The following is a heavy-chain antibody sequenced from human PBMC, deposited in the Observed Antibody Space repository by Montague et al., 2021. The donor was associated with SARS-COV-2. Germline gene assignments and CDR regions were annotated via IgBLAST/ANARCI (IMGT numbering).Heavy chain of an antibody. CDR2: LYSGGTT. CDR3: AKVGRGIIAGAEYFQH. Sequence: SLRLSCAASGFTVSNNYMSWVRQAPGKGLEWVSHLYSGGTTYYADSAKRRFIITRDNSKNTVYHQMNRLTADEAAEYYCAKVGRGIIAGAEYFQHWGQGTLVTVSS. D-gene: IGHD3-16*02. V-gene: IGHV3-53*01. CDR1: GFTVSNNY. J-gene: IGHJ1*01.